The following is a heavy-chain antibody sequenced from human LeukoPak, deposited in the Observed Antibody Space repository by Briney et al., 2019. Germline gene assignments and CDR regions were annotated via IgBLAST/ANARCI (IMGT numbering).Heavy chain of an antibody. CDR2: ISPSGGAT. CDR3: AKASLCSSAACYAFDI. J-gene: IGHJ3*02. CDR1: GFTFSSYG. Sequence: PGGSLRLSCAASGFTFSSYGMSWVRQAPGKGPAWVSGISPSGGATSYTDSVKGRFTISRDNSKNTLHLQMNSLRAEDTAIYYCAKASLCSSAACYAFDIWGQGTMVTVSS. V-gene: IGHV3-23*01. D-gene: IGHD3-16*01.